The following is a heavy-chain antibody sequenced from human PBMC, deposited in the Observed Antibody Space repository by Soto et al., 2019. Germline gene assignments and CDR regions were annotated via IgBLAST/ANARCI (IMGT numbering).Heavy chain of an antibody. D-gene: IGHD6-19*01. J-gene: IGHJ3*01. CDR1: GFIFTNYA. CDR3: VRESRGSFYF. Sequence: GGSLRPSCAAAGFIFTNYAMNWVRQEPGQWLGWISVSGARSNSAYYAASVQGRFTISRDNSKNTLSLQMSNLTADDTAIYYCVRESRGSFYFWCRGTMVTTSS. V-gene: IGHV3-23*01. CDR2: SGARSNSA.